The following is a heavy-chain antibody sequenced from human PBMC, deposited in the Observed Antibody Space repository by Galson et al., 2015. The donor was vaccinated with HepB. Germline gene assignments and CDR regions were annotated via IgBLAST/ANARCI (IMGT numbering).Heavy chain of an antibody. D-gene: IGHD6-13*01. CDR2: IRYDGSNK. V-gene: IGHV3-30*02. CDR1: GFTFSSYG. CDR3: AKDGIAAAMRYYFDY. Sequence: SLRLSCAASGFTFSSYGMHWVRQAPSKGLEWVAFIRYDGSNKYYADSVKGRFTISRDNSKNTLYLQMNSLRAEDTAVYYCAKDGIAAAMRYYFDYWGQGTLVTVSS. J-gene: IGHJ4*02.